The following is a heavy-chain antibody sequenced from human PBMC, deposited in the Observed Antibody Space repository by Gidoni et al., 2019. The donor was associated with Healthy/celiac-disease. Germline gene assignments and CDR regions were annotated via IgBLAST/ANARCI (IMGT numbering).Heavy chain of an antibody. J-gene: IGHJ6*03. Sequence: QVQLQESGPGLVKPSETLSLTCTVSGGSISSYYWSWIRQPPGKGLEWIGYIYYSGSTNYNPSLKSRVTISVDTSKYQFSLKLSSVTAADTAVYYCARGADYDFWSGYDYYYYYYMDVWGKGTTVTVSS. CDR3: ARGADYDFWSGYDYYYYYYMDV. V-gene: IGHV4-59*01. D-gene: IGHD3-3*01. CDR1: GGSISSYY. CDR2: IYYSGST.